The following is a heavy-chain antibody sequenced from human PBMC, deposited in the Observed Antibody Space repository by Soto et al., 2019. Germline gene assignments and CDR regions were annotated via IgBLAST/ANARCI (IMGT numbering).Heavy chain of an antibody. V-gene: IGHV4-59*01. CDR2: IYYSGST. CDR1: VGSISSYY. Sequence: QVQLQETGPGLVKTSEPLSLTCTVSVGSISSYYWSWIRQPQGKGLEWIGYIYYSGSTNYNPSLKSRVTISVDTSKNKFSLKLSSVTAADTAVYYCARHGGSGLDYWGQGTLVTVSS. D-gene: IGHD3-10*01. CDR3: ARHGGSGLDY. J-gene: IGHJ4*02.